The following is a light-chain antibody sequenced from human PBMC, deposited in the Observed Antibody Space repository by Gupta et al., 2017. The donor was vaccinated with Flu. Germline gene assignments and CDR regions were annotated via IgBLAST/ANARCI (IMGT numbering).Light chain of an antibody. V-gene: IGLV2-11*01. J-gene: IGLJ3*02. Sequence: QSALTQPRSVSGSPGQSVTITCTGPTSDFATYNHVSWYQQHPGKAPKVIIFDANKRPSGVPDRFFGSTSANTPSLIISGLQTEDEADYFCCAYGGDHTWVFGGTTRWTVL. CDR2: DAN. CDR1: TSDFATYNH. CDR3: CAYGGDHTWV.